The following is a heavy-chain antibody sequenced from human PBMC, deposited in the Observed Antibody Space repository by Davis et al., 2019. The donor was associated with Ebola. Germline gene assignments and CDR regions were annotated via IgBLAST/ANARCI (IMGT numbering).Heavy chain of an antibody. V-gene: IGHV3-30*02. CDR1: GFAFDAFG. CDR3: VKGWVVHDF. D-gene: IGHD6-6*01. J-gene: IGHJ4*02. Sequence: GGSLRLSCVASGFAFDAFGMNWVRQAPGKGLEWVATIWYDESNSYYADSVKGRFTISRDNSKNTVYLQMTTLKPEDTAVYYCVKGWVVHDFWGQGNLVTVSS. CDR2: IWYDESNS.